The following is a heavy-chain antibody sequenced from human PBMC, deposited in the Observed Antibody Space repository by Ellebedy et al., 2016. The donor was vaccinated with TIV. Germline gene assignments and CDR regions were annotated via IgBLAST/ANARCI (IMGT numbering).Heavy chain of an antibody. V-gene: IGHV4-59*01. CDR1: GASINRYY. J-gene: IGHJ4*02. Sequence: MPSETLSLTCNVSGASINRYYWSWIRQSPGKGLEWIGYISYRGTTNSNPSLKSRVTISRDTSKNHFSLRLSSVTAADTGMYYCARGIGESSDWLDKWGQGTLVTVSS. D-gene: IGHD6-19*01. CDR2: ISYRGTT. CDR3: ARGIGESSDWLDK.